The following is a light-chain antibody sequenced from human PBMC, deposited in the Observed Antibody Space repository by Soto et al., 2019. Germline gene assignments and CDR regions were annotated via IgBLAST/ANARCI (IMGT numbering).Light chain of an antibody. CDR2: LGS. CDR3: MQALQTPNT. Sequence: DVVMTQSPLSLPVTLGQPASISCRSNQSLVHSDGIAYFSWFQQKPGQSPQLLVYLGSNRASGVPDRFSGSGSGTDFTLKISRVEAEDVGLYYCMQALQTPNTFGQGTRLEIK. V-gene: IGKV2-28*01. CDR1: QSLVHSDGIAY. J-gene: IGKJ5*01.